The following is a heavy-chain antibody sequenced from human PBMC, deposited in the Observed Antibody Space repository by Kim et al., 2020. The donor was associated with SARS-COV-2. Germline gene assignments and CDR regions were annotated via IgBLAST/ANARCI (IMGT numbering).Heavy chain of an antibody. CDR3: AREYCSSTSCPGGGIDY. J-gene: IGHJ4*02. V-gene: IGHV3-21*01. Sequence: VKGRFTISRDNAKNSLYLQMNSLRAEDTAVYYCAREYCSSTSCPGGGIDYWGQGTLVTVSS. D-gene: IGHD2-2*01.